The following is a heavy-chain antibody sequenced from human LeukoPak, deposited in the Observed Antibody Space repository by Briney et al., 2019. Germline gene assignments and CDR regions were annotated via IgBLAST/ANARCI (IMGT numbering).Heavy chain of an antibody. CDR2: ISAYNGNT. CDR1: GYTFTSYG. CDR3: AGEEYRVMITFGGVTS. J-gene: IGHJ3*01. V-gene: IGHV1-18*01. D-gene: IGHD3-16*01. Sequence: ASVKVSCKASGYTFTSYGISWVRQAPGQGLEWMGWISAYNGNTNYAQKFQGRVTITADKSTSTAYMELSSLRSEDTAVYYCAGEEYRVMITFGGVTSWGQGTMVTVSS.